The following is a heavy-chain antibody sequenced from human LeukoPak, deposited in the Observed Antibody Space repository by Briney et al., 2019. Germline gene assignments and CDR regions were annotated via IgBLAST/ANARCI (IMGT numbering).Heavy chain of an antibody. CDR2: INPSGGGT. V-gene: IGHV1-46*01. D-gene: IGHD1-26*01. CDR3: ARAYSGNLGGRTRNWFDP. J-gene: IGHJ5*02. CDR1: GYTFTGYY. Sequence: ASVKVSCKASGYTFTGYYMHWVRQAPGQGLEWMGIINPSGGGTSYAQKFQGRVTMTRDTSTSTVYMELSSLRSEDTAVYYCARAYSGNLGGRTRNWFDPWGQGTLVTVSS.